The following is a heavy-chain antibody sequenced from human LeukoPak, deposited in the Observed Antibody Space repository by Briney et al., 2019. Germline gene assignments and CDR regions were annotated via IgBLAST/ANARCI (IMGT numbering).Heavy chain of an antibody. CDR2: INTAGST. CDR3: ASFRDTDN. CDR1: GLTFSNVW. Sequence: GGSPRLSCEVSGLTFSNVWMHWVRQTPGQGLVWVCRINTAGSTVYADPVKGRFTISRDNAKNMVYLQMNSLRTEDTAVYYCASFRDTDNWGRGTMVTVSS. J-gene: IGHJ3*01. V-gene: IGHV3-74*01. D-gene: IGHD2-21*01.